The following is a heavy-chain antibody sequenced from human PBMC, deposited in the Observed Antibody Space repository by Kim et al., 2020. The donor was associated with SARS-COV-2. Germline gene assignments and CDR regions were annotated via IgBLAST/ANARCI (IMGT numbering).Heavy chain of an antibody. J-gene: IGHJ4*02. D-gene: IGHD3-22*01. CDR2: INHSGST. CDR3: ARGSDSSDYYSAY. Sequence: SETLSLTCAVYGGSFSGYYWSWIRQPPGKGLEWIGEINHSGSTNYNPSLKSRVTISVDTSKNQFSLKLSSVTAADTAVYYCARGSDSSDYYSAYWGQGTLGSVSS. V-gene: IGHV4-34*01. CDR1: GGSFSGYY.